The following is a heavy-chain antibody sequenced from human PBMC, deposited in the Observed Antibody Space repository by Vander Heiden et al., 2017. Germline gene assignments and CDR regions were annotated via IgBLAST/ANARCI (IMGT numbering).Heavy chain of an antibody. J-gene: IGHJ5*02. CDR1: GFSFSNYD. V-gene: IGHV3-13*01. D-gene: IGHD7-27*01. Sequence: EVQLVESGGGLVQPGGSLRLSCEASGFSFSNYDMHWVRQVTGKGLEWVSAVDTAGDTCYPASVKGRFTISREDARNSLYLQMSSLRAGDTAVYYCARVRWGSYESWGQGTLVTVSS. CDR3: ARVRWGSYES. CDR2: VDTAGDT.